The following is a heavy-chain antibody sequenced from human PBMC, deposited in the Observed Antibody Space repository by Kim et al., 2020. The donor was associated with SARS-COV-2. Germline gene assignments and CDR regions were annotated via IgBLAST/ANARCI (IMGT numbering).Heavy chain of an antibody. Sequence: ASVKVSCKASGYTFTTYAINWVRQAPGQGLECMGWINTNTGNPTYAQGFTGRFVFSLDTSVRTAYLRISSLKAEDTAVYYCARDLGDGYNYGVDVWGQGTTVTVSS. CDR1: GYTFTTYA. CDR3: ARDLGDGYNYGVDV. D-gene: IGHD3-3*01. J-gene: IGHJ6*02. CDR2: INTNTGNP. V-gene: IGHV7-4-1*02.